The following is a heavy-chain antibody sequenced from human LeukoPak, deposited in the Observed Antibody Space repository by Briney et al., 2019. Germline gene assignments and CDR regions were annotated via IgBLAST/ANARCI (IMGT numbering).Heavy chain of an antibody. J-gene: IGHJ6*02. Sequence: SETLSLTCTVSGGSISSYYWSWIRQPPGKGLEWIGYIYYSGSTNYNPSLKSRVTISVDTSKNQFSLKLSSVTAADTAVYYCARDSGYCSSTGCRMPHYYGMDVWGQGTTVTVSS. CDR2: IYYSGST. V-gene: IGHV4-59*01. CDR1: GGSISSYY. CDR3: ARDSGYCSSTGCRMPHYYGMDV. D-gene: IGHD2-2*01.